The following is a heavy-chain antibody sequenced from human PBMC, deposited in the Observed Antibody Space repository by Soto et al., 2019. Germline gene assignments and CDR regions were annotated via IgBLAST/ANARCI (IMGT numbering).Heavy chain of an antibody. Sequence: SETLSLTCAVYGGSISSNKWWSWVRQPPGKGLEWIGEIYHSGSTNYNPSLKSRVTISLDKSKNQFSLKLTSVTAADSAVYYCARDDHIVVVPTSLGAMDVWGQGITVTVSS. V-gene: IGHV4-4*02. CDR1: GGSISSNKW. CDR3: ARDDHIVVVPTSLGAMDV. J-gene: IGHJ6*02. CDR2: IYHSGST. D-gene: IGHD2-2*01.